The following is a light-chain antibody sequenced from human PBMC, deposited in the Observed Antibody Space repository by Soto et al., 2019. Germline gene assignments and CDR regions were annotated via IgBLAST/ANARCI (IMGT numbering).Light chain of an antibody. Sequence: QSVVTQPPSVSAAPGQKVTISCSGSSSSSHIGHHSVSWYHHLPGTAPKLLIYDNDQRPSGIPARFSGSKSATSATLDITGLQTGDEADYYCGTWDTGLRAYVLGTGNKRTVL. CDR1: SSSSHIGHHS. CDR3: GTWDTGLRAYV. V-gene: IGLV1-51*01. CDR2: DND. J-gene: IGLJ1*01.